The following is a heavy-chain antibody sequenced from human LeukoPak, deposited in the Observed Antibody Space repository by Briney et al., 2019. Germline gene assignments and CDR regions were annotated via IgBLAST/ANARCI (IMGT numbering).Heavy chain of an antibody. CDR2: IYGGGGT. V-gene: IGHV3-53*01. D-gene: IGHD1-26*01. J-gene: IGHJ4*02. CDR1: GFTVSSHY. Sequence: PGGSLRLSCAASGFTVSSHYMTWVGHAPGKGLEGVSLIYGGGGTYYADSVQGRFTISRDNSKNTVYLQMNNVRVEDTAVYYCARGISGNYSPSDYWGQGTLVTVSS. CDR3: ARGISGNYSPSDY.